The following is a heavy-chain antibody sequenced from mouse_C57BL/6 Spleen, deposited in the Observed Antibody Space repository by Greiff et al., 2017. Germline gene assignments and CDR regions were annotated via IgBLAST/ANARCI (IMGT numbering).Heavy chain of an antibody. D-gene: IGHD1-1*01. Sequence: VKLVESGAELVKPGASVKISCKASGYAFSSYWMNWVKQRPGKGLEWIGQIYPGDGDTNYNGKFKGKATLTADKSSSTDYMQLSSLTSEDSAVYFCARESFVTTSDYWGQGTTLTVSS. CDR1: GYAFSSYW. CDR3: ARESFVTTSDY. CDR2: IYPGDGDT. J-gene: IGHJ2*01. V-gene: IGHV1-80*01.